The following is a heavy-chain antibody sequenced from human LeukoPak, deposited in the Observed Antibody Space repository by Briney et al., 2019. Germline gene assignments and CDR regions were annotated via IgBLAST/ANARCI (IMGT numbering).Heavy chain of an antibody. J-gene: IGHJ4*02. CDR1: GFTFSSYG. D-gene: IGHD3-3*01. CDR2: IRYDGSNK. CDR3: AKGFFWSGYYPFDY. V-gene: IGHV3-30*02. Sequence: PGGSLRLSCAASGFTFSSYGMHWVRQAPGKGLEWVAFIRYDGSNKYYADSVKGRFTISRDNSKNTPYLQMNSLRAEDTAVYYCAKGFFWSGYYPFDYWGQGTLVTVSS.